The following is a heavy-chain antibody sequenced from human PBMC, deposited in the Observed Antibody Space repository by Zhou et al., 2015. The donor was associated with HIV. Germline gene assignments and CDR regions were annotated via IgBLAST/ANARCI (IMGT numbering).Heavy chain of an antibody. J-gene: IGHJ5*02. CDR2: IIPIFGTA. V-gene: IGHV1-69*01. CDR1: GGTFSSYA. CDR3: AREPGPITYYYGSGTNPWFDP. D-gene: IGHD3-10*01. Sequence: QVQLVQSGAEVKKPGSSVKVSCKASGGTFSSYAISWVRQAPGQGLEWMGGIIPIFGTANYAQKFQGRVTITADESTSTAYMELSSLRSEDTAVYYCAREPGPITYYYGSGTNPWFDPWGQGTLVTVSS.